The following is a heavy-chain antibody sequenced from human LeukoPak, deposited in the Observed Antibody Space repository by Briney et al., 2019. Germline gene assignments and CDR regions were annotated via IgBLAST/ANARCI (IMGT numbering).Heavy chain of an antibody. Sequence: ASVKVSCKASGYTFTSYDINWVRQATGQGLEWMGWMNPNSGNTGYAQKFQGRVTMTRNTSISTAYMELSSLRSEDTAVYYCARTGYCSSTSCYTYYYMDVWGKGTTVTVSS. CDR3: ARTGYCSSTSCYTYYYMDV. D-gene: IGHD2-2*02. J-gene: IGHJ6*03. V-gene: IGHV1-8*01. CDR1: GYTFTSYD. CDR2: MNPNSGNT.